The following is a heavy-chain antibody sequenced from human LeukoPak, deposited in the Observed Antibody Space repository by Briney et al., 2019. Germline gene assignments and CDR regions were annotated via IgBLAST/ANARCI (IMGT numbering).Heavy chain of an antibody. V-gene: IGHV4-59*01. CDR2: IYYSGGT. J-gene: IGHJ4*02. D-gene: IGHD4-23*01. Sequence: SETLSLTCTVSGGSISNCYWSWIRQPPGKGLEWIGYIYYSGGTNYNPPLKSRVTISVDTSNHQFSLRLRSVTAADTAVYYCARHSGGDSLSHFDYWGQGPLLTVPS. CDR1: GGSISNCY. CDR3: ARHSGGDSLSHFDY.